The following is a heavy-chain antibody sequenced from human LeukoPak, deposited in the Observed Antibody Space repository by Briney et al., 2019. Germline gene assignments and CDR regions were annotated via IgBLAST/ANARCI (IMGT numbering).Heavy chain of an antibody. D-gene: IGHD3-3*01. CDR2: IYYSGST. V-gene: IGHV4-59*01. CDR3: ARARPSLLFYYFDY. Sequence: SETLSLTCTVSGGSISSYYWSWIRQPPGKGLEWIGYIYYSGSTNYNPSLKSRVTISVDTSKNQFSLKLSSVTAADTAVYYCARARPSLLFYYFDYWGQGTLVTVSS. CDR1: GGSISSYY. J-gene: IGHJ4*02.